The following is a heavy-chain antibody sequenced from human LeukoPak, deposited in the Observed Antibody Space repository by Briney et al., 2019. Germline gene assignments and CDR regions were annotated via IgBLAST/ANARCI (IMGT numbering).Heavy chain of an antibody. CDR2: ISTTGNT. CDR1: GGSISSYY. D-gene: IGHD1-26*01. V-gene: IGHV4-4*07. J-gene: IGHJ4*02. Sequence: PSETLSLTCTVSGGSISSYYWSWIRQPPGKGLEYIGRISTTGNTNVIPSLKSRVTMSIDTSKNHFSLKLSSVTAADTAMYYCARDFSGSGYYLDYWGQGIPVTVSS. CDR3: ARDFSGSGYYLDY.